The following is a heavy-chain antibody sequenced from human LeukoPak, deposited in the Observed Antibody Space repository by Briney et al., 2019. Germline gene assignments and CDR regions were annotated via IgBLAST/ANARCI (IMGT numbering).Heavy chain of an antibody. CDR3: TRGLGHFDY. J-gene: IGHJ4*02. V-gene: IGHV3-53*01. CDR1: GFTVSSNY. Sequence: PGGSLRLSCAASGFTVSSNYMNWVRQTPGKGLEWVSVLYSGDSTYYADSVKGRSTISRDNSKNTLYLQMNSLRAEDTAVYYCTRGLGHFDYWGQGTLVTVSP. CDR2: LYSGDST.